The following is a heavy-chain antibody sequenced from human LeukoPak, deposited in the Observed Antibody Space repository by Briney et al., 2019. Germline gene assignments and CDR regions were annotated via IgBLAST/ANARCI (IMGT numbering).Heavy chain of an antibody. CDR2: IYHSGST. CDR3: ARHQGSGSSPFDY. J-gene: IGHJ4*02. V-gene: IGHV4-38-2*01. CDR1: GYSISSAYY. Sequence: SETLSLTCAVSGYSISSAYYWGWIRQPPGKGLWGVGSIYHSGSTYYNPSLKGRVTISVDTPKNQFSLKLTSVTAADTAVYYCARHQGSGSSPFDYWGQGTLVTVSS. D-gene: IGHD3-10*01.